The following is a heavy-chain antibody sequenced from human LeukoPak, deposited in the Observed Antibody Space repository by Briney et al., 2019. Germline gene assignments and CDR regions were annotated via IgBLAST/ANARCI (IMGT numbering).Heavy chain of an antibody. J-gene: IGHJ6*03. V-gene: IGHV4-59*01. Sequence: PSETLSLTCTVSGDSISSYYWSWIRQPPGRGLEWIRYIYYSGSTNYNPSLKSRVTISVDTSKNQFSLKLSSVTAADTALYYCAGGYIYGSTYYYMDVWGKGTTVTISS. CDR2: IYYSGST. D-gene: IGHD5-18*01. CDR3: AGGYIYGSTYYYMDV. CDR1: GDSISSYY.